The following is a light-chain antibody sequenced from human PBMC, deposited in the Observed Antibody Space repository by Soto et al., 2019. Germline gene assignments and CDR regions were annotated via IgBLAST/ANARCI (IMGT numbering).Light chain of an antibody. J-gene: IGKJ4*01. CDR2: AAS. V-gene: IGKV3-20*01. Sequence: EIVLTQSPGTLSLTPGERATISCRASQSVSSSYLAWYQQRPGQAPRLLIYAASSRATGIPDRFSGSGSGTAFTLTISSLQSEDFAVYYCQQYNDWPLTFGGGTKVDI. CDR1: QSVSSSY. CDR3: QQYNDWPLT.